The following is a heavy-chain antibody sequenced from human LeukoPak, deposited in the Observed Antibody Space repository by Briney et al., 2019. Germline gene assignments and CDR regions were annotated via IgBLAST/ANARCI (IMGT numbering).Heavy chain of an antibody. D-gene: IGHD3-10*01. CDR2: IYTSGST. V-gene: IGHV4-4*07. Sequence: SETLSLTCTVSGGSISSYYWSWIRQPAGKGLEWIGRIYTSGSTNYNPSLKSRVTMSVDTSKNQFSLKLSSVTAADTAVYYCARSYYYGSGSYYNYYYYYMDVWGKGTTVTISS. CDR1: GGSISSYY. J-gene: IGHJ6*03. CDR3: ARSYYYGSGSYYNYYYYYMDV.